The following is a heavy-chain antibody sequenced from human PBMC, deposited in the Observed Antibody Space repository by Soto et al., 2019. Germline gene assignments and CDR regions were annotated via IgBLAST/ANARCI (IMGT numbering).Heavy chain of an antibody. J-gene: IGHJ4*02. Sequence: ASVKVSCKASGGTFNSYAISWDRQAPGEGLEWMGGITPIFGTTNYAQKFQDRVTLTANKSTSTAYMELSSLRSEDTAVYYCARPTRNYYSLDSWGQGTLVTVS. D-gene: IGHD2-21*02. CDR3: ARPTRNYYSLDS. V-gene: IGHV1-69*06. CDR2: ITPIFGTT. CDR1: GGTFNSYA.